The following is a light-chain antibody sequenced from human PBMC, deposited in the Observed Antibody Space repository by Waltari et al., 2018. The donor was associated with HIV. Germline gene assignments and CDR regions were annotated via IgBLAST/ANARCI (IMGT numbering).Light chain of an antibody. Sequence: QSALTQPPSVSGSLGQSVTISCTGTSSDVGNYNEVSWYQQSPGTAPKLMIHDVSNRPSGVPDRFSGSKAGNTASLTISGLQAEDEADYYCSSFTTSITVVFGGGTKLTVL. V-gene: IGLV2-18*02. CDR2: DVS. CDR3: SSFTTSITVV. J-gene: IGLJ2*01. CDR1: SSDVGNYNE.